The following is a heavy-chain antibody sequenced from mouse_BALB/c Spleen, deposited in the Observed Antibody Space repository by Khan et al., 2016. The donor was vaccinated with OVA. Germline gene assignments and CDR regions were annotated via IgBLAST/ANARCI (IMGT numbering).Heavy chain of an antibody. J-gene: IGHJ3*01. CDR3: ARELRLGGFAY. D-gene: IGHD1-2*01. CDR1: GFSLTGYG. V-gene: IGHV2-6-7*01. Sequence: QVQLKESGPGLVAPSQSLSITCTVSGFSLTGYGINWVRQPPGKGLEWLGMIWGDGSTDYNSALKSRLAISKDNSKSHVFLKMNSLQTDDTARDFCARELRLGGFAYWGQGTLVTVSA. CDR2: IWGDGST.